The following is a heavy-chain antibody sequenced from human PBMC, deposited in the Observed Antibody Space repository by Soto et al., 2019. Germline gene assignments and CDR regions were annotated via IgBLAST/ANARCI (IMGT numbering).Heavy chain of an antibody. D-gene: IGHD3-22*01. J-gene: IGHJ4*02. Sequence: ASVKVSCKASGYTFTSYGISWVRQAPGQGLEWMGWISAYNGNTNYAQKLQGRVTMTTDTSTSTAYMELRSLRSDDTAVYYCARSPDIVVVITSADKFDYWGQGTLVTVSS. CDR3: ARSPDIVVVITSADKFDY. V-gene: IGHV1-18*01. CDR2: ISAYNGNT. CDR1: GYTFTSYG.